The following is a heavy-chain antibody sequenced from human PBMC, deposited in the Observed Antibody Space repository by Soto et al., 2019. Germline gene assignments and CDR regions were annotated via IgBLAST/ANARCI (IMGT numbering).Heavy chain of an antibody. CDR2: ISGSGGST. Sequence: GGSLRLSCAASGFTFSSYAMSWVRQAPGKGLEWVSAISGSGGSTYYADSVKGRFTISRDNSKNTLYLQMTSLRAEDTAVYYCAKDEGMGGYFDYWGQGSLVTVSS. CDR1: GFTFSSYA. D-gene: IGHD2-15*01. CDR3: AKDEGMGGYFDY. V-gene: IGHV3-23*01. J-gene: IGHJ4*02.